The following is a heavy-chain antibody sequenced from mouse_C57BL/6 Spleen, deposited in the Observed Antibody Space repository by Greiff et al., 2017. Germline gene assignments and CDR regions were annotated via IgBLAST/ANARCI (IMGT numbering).Heavy chain of an antibody. CDR3: ARNYGSTWFAD. CDR1: GYSITSGYY. V-gene: IGHV3-6*01. D-gene: IGHD1-1*01. CDR2: ISYDGSN. Sequence: EVQLQQSGPGLVKPSQSLSLTCSVTGYSITSGYYWNWIRQFPGNKLEWMGYISYDGSNNYNPSLKNRISITRDTSKNQFFLTLNSVTTEDTATDECARNYGSTWFADWGQGTRVTVSA. J-gene: IGHJ3*01.